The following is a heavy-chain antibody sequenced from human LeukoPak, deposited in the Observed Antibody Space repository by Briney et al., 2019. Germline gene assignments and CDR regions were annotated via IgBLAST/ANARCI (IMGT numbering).Heavy chain of an antibody. Sequence: GGSLRLSCAASGFTVSSDYMSWVRQAPGKGLEGVSVIYSGGSTYYADSVKGRFTISRDNSKNMVYLQMNSLRAEDTAAYYCTRHDWFDPWGQGTLVTVSS. D-gene: IGHD6-6*01. CDR1: GFTVSSDY. J-gene: IGHJ5*02. CDR3: TRHDWFDP. V-gene: IGHV3-53*01. CDR2: IYSGGST.